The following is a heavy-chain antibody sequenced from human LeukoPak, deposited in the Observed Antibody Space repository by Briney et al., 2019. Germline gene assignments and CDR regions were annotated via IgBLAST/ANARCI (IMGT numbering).Heavy chain of an antibody. J-gene: IGHJ4*02. CDR1: GGSISSYY. CDR2: IYYSGST. Sequence: PSETLSLTCTVSGGSISSYYWSWIRQPPGKGLEWIGYIYYSGSTNYNPCLKSRVTISVDTSKNQFSLKLSSVTAADTAVYYCASSQTYYYDSSGYYFGYWGQGTLVTVSS. D-gene: IGHD3-22*01. V-gene: IGHV4-59*08. CDR3: ASSQTYYYDSSGYYFGY.